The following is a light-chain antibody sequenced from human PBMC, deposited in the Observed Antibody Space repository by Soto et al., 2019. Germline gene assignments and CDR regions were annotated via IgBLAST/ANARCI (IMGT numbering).Light chain of an antibody. J-gene: IGLJ1*01. V-gene: IGLV1-44*01. CDR1: SSNIGSNN. CDR3: LAWDDSLNGDV. Sequence: QSVLTQSPSASGTPGQRVTISCSGSSSNIGSNNVNWYQQLPGAAPRLLIYGDSQRPSGVPDRFSASKSGTSASLAISGLQSEDEADYYCLAWDDSLNGDVFGTGTKVTVL. CDR2: GDS.